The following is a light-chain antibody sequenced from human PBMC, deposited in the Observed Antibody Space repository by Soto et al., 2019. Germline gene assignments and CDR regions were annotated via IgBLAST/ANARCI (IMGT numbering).Light chain of an antibody. CDR3: QQYKNWPL. J-gene: IGKJ5*01. CDR2: GAS. CDR1: HSVNSH. Sequence: MMMTQSPATLSVSPGERVTLSCRTSHSVNSHVAWYQQKPGQAPRLLLYGASTRATGIPVRFSGSGFETEFTLTISSLQSEDFAVYYCQQYKNWPLFGQGTRLEI. V-gene: IGKV3-15*01.